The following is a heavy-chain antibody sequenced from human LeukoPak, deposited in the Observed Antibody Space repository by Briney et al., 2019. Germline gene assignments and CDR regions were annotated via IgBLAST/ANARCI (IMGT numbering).Heavy chain of an antibody. J-gene: IGHJ4*02. D-gene: IGHD3-22*01. CDR3: VRDWGYDSSGYWQKYFDT. CDR1: GFTFSSDA. CDR2: INHDGSST. V-gene: IGHV3-74*01. Sequence: PGGSLRLSCAASGFTFSSDAMSWVRQAPGKGLVWVSRINHDGSSTNYADSVKGRFTISRDNAKNTVYLQMNSLRAEDTAVYYCVRDWGYDSSGYWQKYFDTWGQGTLVTVSS.